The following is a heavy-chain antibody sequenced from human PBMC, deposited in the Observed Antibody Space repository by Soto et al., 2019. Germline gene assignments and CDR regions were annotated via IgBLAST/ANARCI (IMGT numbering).Heavy chain of an antibody. Sequence: ASVKVSCKVSGYTFTSYGISWVRQAPGQGLEWMGWISAYNGNTNYAQKLQGRVTMTTDTSTSTAYMELRSLRSDDTAVYYCARQGYCSSTSCYLYYYYYGMDVWGQGTTVTV. D-gene: IGHD2-2*01. J-gene: IGHJ6*02. CDR2: ISAYNGNT. CDR3: ARQGYCSSTSCYLYYYYYGMDV. V-gene: IGHV1-18*01. CDR1: GYTFTSYG.